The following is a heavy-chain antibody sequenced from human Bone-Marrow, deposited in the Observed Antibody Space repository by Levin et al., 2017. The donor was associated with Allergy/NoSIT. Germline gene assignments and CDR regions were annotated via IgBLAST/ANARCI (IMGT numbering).Heavy chain of an antibody. Sequence: TSETLSLTCAVSGYSISSGYYWGWIRQPPGKGLEWIGSIYHSGSTYYNPSLKSRVTISVDTSKNQFSLKLSSVTAADTAVYYCARGPSAPHSHYYYGMDVWGQGTTVTVSS. CDR2: IYHSGST. D-gene: IGHD2-15*01. CDR3: ARGPSAPHSHYYYGMDV. J-gene: IGHJ6*02. V-gene: IGHV4-38-2*01. CDR1: GYSISSGYY.